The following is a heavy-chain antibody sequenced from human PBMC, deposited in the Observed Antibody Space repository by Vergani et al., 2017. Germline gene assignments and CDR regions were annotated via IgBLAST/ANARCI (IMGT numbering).Heavy chain of an antibody. D-gene: IGHD2-15*01. CDR2: LIPIFGNT. V-gene: IGHV1-69*13. CDR1: GGTFSTYA. J-gene: IGHJ4*02. CDR3: ARDRRYCSGGSSYLDY. Sequence: QVQLVQSGAEVKKPGSSVKVSCKASGGTFSTYAISWVRQAPGQGLEWMGRLIPIFGNTNYAQNFQGRVTITADESTSTAYMELSSLRTEDTAVYYCARDRRYCSGGSSYLDYWGQGTLITVSS.